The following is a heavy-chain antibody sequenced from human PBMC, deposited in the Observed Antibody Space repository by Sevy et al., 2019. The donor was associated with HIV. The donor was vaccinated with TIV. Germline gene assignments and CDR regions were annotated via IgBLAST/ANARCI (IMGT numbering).Heavy chain of an antibody. CDR1: GYTLTELS. CDR2: FDPEDDET. CDR3: ATTKDYYENSGDPFDY. Sequence: ASVKVSCKVSGYTLTELSMHWVRQVPGKGLEWMGSFDPEDDETIYAQKFQGRVTMTGDKSTDTAYMELSSLRSEDTAVYYCATTKDYYENSGDPFDYWGQGTLVTVSS. V-gene: IGHV1-24*01. J-gene: IGHJ4*02. D-gene: IGHD3-22*01.